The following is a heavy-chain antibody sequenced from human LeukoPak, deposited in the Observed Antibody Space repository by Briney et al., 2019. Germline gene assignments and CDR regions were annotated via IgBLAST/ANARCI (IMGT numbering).Heavy chain of an antibody. J-gene: IGHJ4*02. D-gene: IGHD2-15*01. V-gene: IGHV3-23*01. CDR3: AKEGAAVMGYFDY. CDR1: GFTFGDYA. CDR2: ISGSGGGS. Sequence: AGGSLRLSCAASGFTFGDYAMNWVRQAPGKGLEWVSVISGSGGGSHYADSVKGRFTISRDNSKNTLYLQMDSLRGEDTAVYYCAKEGAAVMGYFDYWGQGALVIVPS.